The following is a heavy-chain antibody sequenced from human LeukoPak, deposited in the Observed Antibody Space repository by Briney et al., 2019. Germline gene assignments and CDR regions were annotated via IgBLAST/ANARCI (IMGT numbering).Heavy chain of an antibody. V-gene: IGHV7-4-1*02. CDR1: GYTFTSYG. CDR3: ARDPPSDTATGSDFDY. J-gene: IGHJ4*02. CDR2: INTNTGDP. Sequence: ASVKVSCKASGYTFTSYGISWVRQAPGQGLEWMGWINTNTGDPTYAQGFTGRFVFSLDTSVSTAYLQISSLKAEDTAVYYCARDPPSDTATGSDFDYWGQGTLVTVSS. D-gene: IGHD5-18*01.